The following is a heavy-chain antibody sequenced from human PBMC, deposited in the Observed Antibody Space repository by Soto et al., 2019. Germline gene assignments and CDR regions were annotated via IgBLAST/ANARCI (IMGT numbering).Heavy chain of an antibody. CDR3: ARGPYDYVWGSYRYTFDY. D-gene: IGHD3-16*02. J-gene: IGHJ4*02. CDR1: GFTFSSYA. V-gene: IGHV3-30-3*01. Sequence: QVQLVESGGGVVQPGRSLRLSCAASGFTFSSYAMHWVRQAPGKGLEWVAVISYDGSNKYYADSVKGRFTISRDNSKNTLYLQMNSLRAEDTAVYYCARGPYDYVWGSYRYTFDYWGQGTLVTVSS. CDR2: ISYDGSNK.